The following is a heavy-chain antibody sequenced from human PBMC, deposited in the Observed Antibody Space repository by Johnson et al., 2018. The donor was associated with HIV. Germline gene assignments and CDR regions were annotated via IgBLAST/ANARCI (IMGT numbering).Heavy chain of an antibody. CDR2: ISYDGNNK. D-gene: IGHD6-19*01. CDR1: EFTFSRFA. J-gene: IGHJ3*02. CDR3: ARDIIAVAGYDAFDS. Sequence: QMQLVESGGGVVRPGRSLRLSCAACEFTFSRFAMHWVRQAPGKGLEWVAVISYDGNNKYYADSVKGRFTISRDNSKNTLYLQMNSLRAEDTAVYYCARDIIAVAGYDAFDSWGKGTMVTVSS. V-gene: IGHV3-30-3*01.